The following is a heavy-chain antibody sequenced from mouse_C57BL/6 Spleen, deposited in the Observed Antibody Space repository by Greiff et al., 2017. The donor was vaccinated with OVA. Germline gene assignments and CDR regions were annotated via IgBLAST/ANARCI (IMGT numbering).Heavy chain of an antibody. V-gene: IGHV1-55*01. CDR1: GYTFTSYW. CDR2: IYPGSGST. J-gene: IGHJ2*01. D-gene: IGHD1-1*01. CDR3: ARQTLTTVVAFDY. Sequence: QVQLQQPGAELVKPGASVKMSCKASGYTFTSYWITWVKQRPGQGLEWIGDIYPGSGSTNYNEKFKGKATLTVDTSSSTAYMQLSSLTSEDSAVYYCARQTLTTVVAFDYWGQGTTLTVSS.